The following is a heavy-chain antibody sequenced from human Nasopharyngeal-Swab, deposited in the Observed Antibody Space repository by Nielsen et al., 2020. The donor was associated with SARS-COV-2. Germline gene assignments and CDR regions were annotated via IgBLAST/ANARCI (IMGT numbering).Heavy chain of an antibody. CDR2: INPNSGGT. J-gene: IGHJ4*02. CDR3: ARENYYDSSGLDY. CDR1: GYTFTGYY. D-gene: IGHD3-22*01. V-gene: IGHV1-2*06. Sequence: SVKVSCKASGYTFTGYYMHWVRQAPGQGLEWMGRINPNSGGTNYAQKFQGRVTMTRDTSISTAYMELSRLRSDDTAVYYCARENYYDSSGLDYWGQGTLVTVSS.